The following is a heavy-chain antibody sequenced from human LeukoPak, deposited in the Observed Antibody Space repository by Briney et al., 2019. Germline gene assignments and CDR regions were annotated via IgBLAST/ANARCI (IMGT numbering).Heavy chain of an antibody. V-gene: IGHV4-34*01. CDR2: INHSGST. CDR1: GGSFSGYY. J-gene: IGHJ5*02. CDR3: ARGRARRITIFGVVIIFDP. D-gene: IGHD3-3*01. Sequence: SETLSLTCAAYGGSFSGYYWSWIRQPPGKGLEWIGEINHSGSTNYNPSLKSRVTISVDTSKNQFSLKLSSVTAADTAVYYCARGRARRITIFGVVIIFDPWGQGTLVTVSS.